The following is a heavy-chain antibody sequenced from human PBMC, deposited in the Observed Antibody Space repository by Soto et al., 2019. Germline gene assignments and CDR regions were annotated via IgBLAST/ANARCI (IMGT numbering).Heavy chain of an antibody. CDR2: INAGNGNT. J-gene: IGHJ3*02. CDR1: GYTFTSYA. CDR3: ARLYDIVLDQNDAFDI. V-gene: IGHV1-3*01. Sequence: ASVKVSCKASGYTFTSYAMHWVRQAPGQRLEWMGWINAGNGNTKYSQKFQGRVTITRDTSASTAYMELSSLRSEDTAVYYCARLYDIVLDQNDAFDIWGRGTMVTVSS. D-gene: IGHD2-8*01.